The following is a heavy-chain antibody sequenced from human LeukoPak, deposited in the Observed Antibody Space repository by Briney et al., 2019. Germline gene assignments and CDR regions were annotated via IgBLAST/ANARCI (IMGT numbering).Heavy chain of an antibody. CDR2: ISGSGGST. CDR3: AKDDGYYYDSSGYLVG. J-gene: IGHJ4*02. V-gene: IGHV3-23*01. D-gene: IGHD3-22*01. Sequence: PGGSLRLSCAASGFTFSSYAMSWVRQAPGKGLEWVSAISGSGGSTYYADSVKGRFTISRDNSKNTLYLQMNSLRAEDTAVYYCAKDDGYYYDSSGYLVGWGQGTLVTVSS. CDR1: GFTFSSYA.